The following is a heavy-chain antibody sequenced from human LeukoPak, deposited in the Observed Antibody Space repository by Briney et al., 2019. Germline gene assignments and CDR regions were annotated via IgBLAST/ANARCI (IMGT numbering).Heavy chain of an antibody. CDR1: GFTFSVYY. CDR3: ARDRPAGTAASYYYYGMDV. V-gene: IGHV3-11*06. D-gene: IGHD2-2*01. Sequence: PGGSLRLSCAASGFTFSVYYMSWIRQAPGKGLEWVSYISSSSSYTNYADSVKGRFTISRDNAKNSLYLQMNSLRAEDTAVYYCARDRPAGTAASYYYYGMDVWGKGTTVTVSS. CDR2: ISSSSSYT. J-gene: IGHJ6*04.